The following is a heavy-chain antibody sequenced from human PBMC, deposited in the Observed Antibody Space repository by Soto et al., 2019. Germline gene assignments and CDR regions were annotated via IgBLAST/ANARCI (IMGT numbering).Heavy chain of an antibody. V-gene: IGHV4-34*01. CDR3: ARGGVSMVRGVIFVRKTETRRNWFAP. J-gene: IGHJ5*02. CDR1: GGSFSGYY. CDR2: INHSGST. Sequence: SETLSLTCAVYGGSFSGYYWSWIRQPPGKGLEWIGEINHSGSTNYNPSLKSRVTISVDTSKNQFSLKLSSVTAADTAVYYCARGGVSMVRGVIFVRKTETRRNWFAPCGQGTLVPVSS. D-gene: IGHD3-10*01.